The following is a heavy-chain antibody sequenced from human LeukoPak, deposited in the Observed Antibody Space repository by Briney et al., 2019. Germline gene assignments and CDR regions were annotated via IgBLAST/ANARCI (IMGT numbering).Heavy chain of an antibody. CDR3: ARWPQDIAGATQAFDI. Sequence: SSETLSLTCTVSGGSISSYYCSWIRQPAGKGLEWIGRIYTSGSTNYNPSLKSRVTISVDKSKNQFSLKLSSVTAADTAVYYCARWPQDIAGATQAFDIWGQGTMVTVSS. CDR1: GGSISSYY. D-gene: IGHD1-26*01. CDR2: IYTSGST. J-gene: IGHJ3*02. V-gene: IGHV4-4*07.